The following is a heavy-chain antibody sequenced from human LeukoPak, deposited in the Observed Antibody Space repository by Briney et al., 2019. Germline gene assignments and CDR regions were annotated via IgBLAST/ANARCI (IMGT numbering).Heavy chain of an antibody. CDR2: INHSGST. CDR3: ARSNGGWYEDAFDI. Sequence: SQTLSLTCAVSGGSLSGYYWTWIRQPPGKGLEWIGEINHSGSTNYNPSLKSRVTISVDTSKNQFSLKLSSVTAADTAVYYCARSNGGWYEDAFDIWGQGTMVTVSS. D-gene: IGHD6-19*01. V-gene: IGHV4-34*09. CDR1: GGSLSGYY. J-gene: IGHJ3*02.